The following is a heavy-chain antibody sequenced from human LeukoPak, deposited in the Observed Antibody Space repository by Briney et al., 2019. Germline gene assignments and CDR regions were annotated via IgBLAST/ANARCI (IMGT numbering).Heavy chain of an antibody. CDR1: GLIFRNFA. J-gene: IGHJ6*02. CDR3: SRSHHYDSSGYTSYYYGMDV. Sequence: GRSLRLSCSASGLIFRNFAMHCVRQAPGKGLEYVSSISSSGVAPYYADSVKGRFTISRDNAENTLYLHITSLRAEDTAVYYCSRSHHYDSSGYTSYYYGMDVWGQGTTVTVS. D-gene: IGHD3-22*01. V-gene: IGHV3-64*04. CDR2: ISSSGVAP.